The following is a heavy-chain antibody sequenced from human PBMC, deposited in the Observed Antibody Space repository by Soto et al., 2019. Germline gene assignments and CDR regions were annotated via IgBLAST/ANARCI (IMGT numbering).Heavy chain of an antibody. V-gene: IGHV1-69*13. CDR3: ARHPGGRGYYYGMDV. D-gene: IGHD2-15*01. Sequence: GASVKVSCKAIGYSFTSHYMHWVRQAPGQGLEWMGGIIPIFGTANYAQKFQGRVTITADESTSTAYMELSSLRSEDTAVYYCARHPGGRGYYYGMDVWGQGTTVTVSS. CDR1: GYSFTSHY. J-gene: IGHJ6*02. CDR2: IIPIFGTA.